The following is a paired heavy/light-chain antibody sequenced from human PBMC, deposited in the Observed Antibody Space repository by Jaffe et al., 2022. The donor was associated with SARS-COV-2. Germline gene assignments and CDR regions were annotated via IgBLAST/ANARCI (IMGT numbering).Heavy chain of an antibody. CDR3: ARVAGWLYFGD. CDR1: GFSFSTYS. CDR2: ISSSSNTI. Sequence: EVQLVESGGGLVQPGGSLRLSCAASGFSFSTYSMNWVRQAPGKGLEWVSHISSSSNTIHYPDSVKGRFTISRDNAKNSLFLQMNSLRAEDTAVYYCARVAGWLYFGDWGQGTLVTVTS. V-gene: IGHV3-48*01. J-gene: IGHJ4*02. D-gene: IGHD6-19*01.
Light chain of an antibody. J-gene: IGKJ4*01. V-gene: IGKV3-15*01. CDR2: DAS. CDR1: QSVSSN. Sequence: EIVMTQSPATLSVSPGERATLSCRAGQSVSSNLAWYQQKPGQAPGLLIYDASTRATGIPARFSGSGSGTEFTLTISSLQSEDFAVYYCQQYNNWPLTFGGGTKVEIK. CDR3: QQYNNWPLT.